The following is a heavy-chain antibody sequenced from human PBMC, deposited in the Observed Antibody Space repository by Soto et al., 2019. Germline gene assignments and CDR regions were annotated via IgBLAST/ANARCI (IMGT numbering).Heavy chain of an antibody. CDR3: ARTPRYGGFDY. CDR2: IYYSGST. J-gene: IGHJ4*02. V-gene: IGHV4-59*01. D-gene: IGHD4-17*01. CDR1: GGSISSYY. Sequence: SETLSITCTLSGGSISSYYWSWIRQPPGKGLEWIGYIYYSGSTNYNPSLKSRVTISVDTSKNQFSLKLSSVTAADTAVYYCARTPRYGGFDYWGQGTLVTSPQ.